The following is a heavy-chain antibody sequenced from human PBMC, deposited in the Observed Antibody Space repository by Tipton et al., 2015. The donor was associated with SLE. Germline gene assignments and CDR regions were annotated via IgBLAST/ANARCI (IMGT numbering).Heavy chain of an antibody. D-gene: IGHD4-17*01. V-gene: IGHV1-69*01. CDR3: ARETTTVTSSRSFDN. CDR2: IIPIFGTA. Sequence: QSGPEVKESGSSVKVSCKASGGTFANYAISWVRQAPGQGLEWMGGIIPIFGTANYAQKFQGRVTITADESATTAYMELSSLSSEDAAVYYCARETTTVTSSRSFDNWGQGTLVSVSS. CDR1: GGTFANYA. J-gene: IGHJ4*02.